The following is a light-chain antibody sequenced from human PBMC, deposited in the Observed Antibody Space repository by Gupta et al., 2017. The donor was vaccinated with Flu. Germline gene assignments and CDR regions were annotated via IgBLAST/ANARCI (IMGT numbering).Light chain of an antibody. CDR2: DAS. CDR1: QSVSSY. Sequence: DIVFTQSPATLSLSPGERATLSCRASQSVSSYLAWYQQKPGQAPRLLISDASIRATAIPARFSGSGSGTDFTLTISSLQPEDFAVYYCQQRSNWPITFGQGTRLEIK. V-gene: IGKV3-11*01. J-gene: IGKJ5*01. CDR3: QQRSNWPIT.